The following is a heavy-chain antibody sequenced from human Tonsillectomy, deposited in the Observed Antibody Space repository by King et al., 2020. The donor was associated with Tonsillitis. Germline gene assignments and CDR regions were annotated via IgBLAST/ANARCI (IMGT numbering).Heavy chain of an antibody. CDR3: ARVIAASTRGFDY. CDR1: GGSISSYY. D-gene: IGHD6-6*01. J-gene: IGHJ4*02. CDR2: IYYSGST. V-gene: IGHV4-59*01. Sequence: VQLQESGPGLVKPSETLSLTCTVSGGSISSYYWSWIRQPPGKGLEWIGYIYYSGSTNYNPSLKSRVTISVDTSKNQFSLKLSSVTAADTAVDYCARVIAASTRGFDYWGQGTLVTVSS.